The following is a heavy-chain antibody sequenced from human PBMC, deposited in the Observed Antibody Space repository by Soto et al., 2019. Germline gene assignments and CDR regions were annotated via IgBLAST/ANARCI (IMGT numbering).Heavy chain of an antibody. CDR1: GGTFSSYA. J-gene: IGHJ4*02. CDR2: IIPIFGTA. V-gene: IGHV1-69*06. CDR3: ARDRDTAMATSATNFDY. Sequence: ASVKVSCKASGGTFSSYAISWVRQAPGQGLEWMGGIIPIFGTANYAQKFQGRVTITADKSTSTAYMELSSLRSEDTAVYYCARDRDTAMATSATNFDYWGQGTLVTVSS. D-gene: IGHD5-18*01.